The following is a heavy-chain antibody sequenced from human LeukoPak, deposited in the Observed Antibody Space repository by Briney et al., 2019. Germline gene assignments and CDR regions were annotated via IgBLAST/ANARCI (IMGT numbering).Heavy chain of an antibody. Sequence: PSETLSLTCAVYGRSFSGYYWSWIRQPPGKGLEWIGEINHSGSTNYNPSLKSRVTISVDTSKNQFSLKLSSVTAAETAVYFCARGVNNWNIDVFDIWGQGTMVTVSS. CDR3: ARGVNNWNIDVFDI. D-gene: IGHD1/OR15-1a*01. CDR1: GRSFSGYY. V-gene: IGHV4-34*01. J-gene: IGHJ3*02. CDR2: INHSGST.